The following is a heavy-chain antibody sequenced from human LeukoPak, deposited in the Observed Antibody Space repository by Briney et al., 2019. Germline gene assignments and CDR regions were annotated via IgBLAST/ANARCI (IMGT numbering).Heavy chain of an antibody. CDR1: GFTFSSYA. CDR3: AKADDFWSGYYYYYGMDV. J-gene: IGHJ6*02. V-gene: IGHV3-23*01. D-gene: IGHD3-3*01. CDR2: ISGSGGST. Sequence: PGGSLRLSCAASGFTFSSYAMSWVRQAPGKGLEWVSAISGSGGSTYYADSVKGRFTISRDNSKNTLYLQMNSLRAEDTAVYYCAKADDFWSGYYYYYGMDVRGQGTTVTVSS.